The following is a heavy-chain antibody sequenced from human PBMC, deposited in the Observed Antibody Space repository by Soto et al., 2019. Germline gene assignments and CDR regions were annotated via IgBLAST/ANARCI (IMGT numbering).Heavy chain of an antibody. D-gene: IGHD6-6*01. CDR2: IYSDGNI. J-gene: IGHJ4*02. V-gene: IGHV3-66*01. CDR3: TTSTSWPGYFDY. CDR1: GLPVSSNY. Sequence: GGSLSLSCAASGLPVSSNYMSWVRLAPGKGLEWVSVIYSDGNIYYVDSVKGRFTISRDNSKNMLYLQMNSLRVEDTAVYYCTTSTSWPGYFDYWGQGTLVTVSS.